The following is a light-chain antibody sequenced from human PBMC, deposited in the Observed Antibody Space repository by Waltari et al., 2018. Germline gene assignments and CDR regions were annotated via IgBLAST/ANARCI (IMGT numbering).Light chain of an antibody. CDR2: GAS. J-gene: IGKJ4*01. Sequence: EIVLTQSPGTLSASQGERATLSCRASQTVRTTYLAWYQQKPGQAPTLLIYGASSRATGIPDRFSGSGSGTDFSLTISSLEPEDFAVYYCQQYDISPLTFGGGTKVEIK. V-gene: IGKV3-20*01. CDR3: QQYDISPLT. CDR1: QTVRTTY.